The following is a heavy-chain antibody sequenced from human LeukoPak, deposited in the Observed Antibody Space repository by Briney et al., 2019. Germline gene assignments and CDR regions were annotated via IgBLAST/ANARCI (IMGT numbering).Heavy chain of an antibody. V-gene: IGHV1-8*01. CDR2: MNPNSGNT. CDR1: GYTFTSYD. Sequence: ASVKVSCKASGYTFTSYDINWVRQATGQGLEWMGWMNPNSGNTGYAQKFQGRVTITTDEFTSTAYMELSSLRSEDTAVYYCARLPYGSGSSLGYWGQGTLVTVSS. J-gene: IGHJ4*02. D-gene: IGHD3-10*01. CDR3: ARLPYGSGSSLGY.